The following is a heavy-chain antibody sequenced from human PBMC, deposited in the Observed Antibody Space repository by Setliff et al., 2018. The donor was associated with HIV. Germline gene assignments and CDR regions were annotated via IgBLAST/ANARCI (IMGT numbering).Heavy chain of an antibody. Sequence: PSETLSLTCTVSSGSISSYYWIWIRQPPGKGLEWIGNIHYSGSTYYNPSLKSRVTISVDTSKNQFSLNLTSVTAADTAVYYCARSKTFYDFWGGYYTHGAFKIWGLGTMVTV. D-gene: IGHD3-3*01. J-gene: IGHJ3*02. V-gene: IGHV4-59*04. CDR3: ARSKTFYDFWGGYYTHGAFKI. CDR1: SGSISSYY. CDR2: IHYSGST.